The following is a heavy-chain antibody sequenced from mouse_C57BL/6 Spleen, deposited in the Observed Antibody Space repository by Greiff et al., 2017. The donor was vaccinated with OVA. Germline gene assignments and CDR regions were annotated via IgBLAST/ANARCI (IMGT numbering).Heavy chain of an antibody. D-gene: IGHD2-3*01. CDR1: GYAFSSSW. CDR2: IYPGDGDT. J-gene: IGHJ4*01. CDR3: ARSEDGYSYAMDY. V-gene: IGHV1-82*01. Sequence: QVQLKESGPELVKPGASVKISCKASGYAFSSSWMNWVKQRPGKGLEWIGRIYPGDGDTNYNGKFKGKATLTADKSSSTAYMQLSSLTSEDSAVYFCARSEDGYSYAMDYWGQGTSVTVSS.